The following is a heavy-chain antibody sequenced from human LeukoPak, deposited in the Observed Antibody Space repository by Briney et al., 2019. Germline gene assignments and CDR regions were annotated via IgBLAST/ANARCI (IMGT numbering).Heavy chain of an antibody. V-gene: IGHV1-18*01. Sequence: GASVKVSCKASGYTFTSYGISWVRQAPGQGLEWMGWISAYNGNTNYAQKFQGRVTMTRDTSISTAYMELSRLRSDDTAVYYCAREPAWRGGRGYFDYWGQGTLVTVSS. D-gene: IGHD2-2*01. CDR2: ISAYNGNT. J-gene: IGHJ4*02. CDR3: AREPAWRGGRGYFDY. CDR1: GYTFTSYG.